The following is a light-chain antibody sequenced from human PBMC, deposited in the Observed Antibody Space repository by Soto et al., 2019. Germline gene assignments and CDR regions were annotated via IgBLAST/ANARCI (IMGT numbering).Light chain of an antibody. Sequence: QSVPTQPPSVSGAPGQRVTISCTGSSSNIGAGYDVHWYQQLPGTAPKLLIYINNNRPSGVPVRFSGSKSGTSASLAITGLQAEDEADYYCQSYDSSLSGCVFGTGTKLTVL. CDR3: QSYDSSLSGCV. J-gene: IGLJ1*01. V-gene: IGLV1-40*01. CDR1: SSNIGAGYD. CDR2: INN.